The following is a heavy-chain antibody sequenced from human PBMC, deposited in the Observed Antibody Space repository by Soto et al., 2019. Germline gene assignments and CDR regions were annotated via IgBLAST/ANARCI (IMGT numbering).Heavy chain of an antibody. J-gene: IGHJ4*02. Sequence: QVQLVESGGGVVQPGRSLRLSCAASEFTFSNYGMHWVRQAPGKGLEWVAVIWYGGSDKYYANSVKGRFTISRDNSKNTLYLQMNSLRAEDTAVDYCARDNYGGNSRFDYWGQGTLVTVSS. V-gene: IGHV3-33*01. D-gene: IGHD4-17*01. CDR2: IWYGGSDK. CDR1: EFTFSNYG. CDR3: ARDNYGGNSRFDY.